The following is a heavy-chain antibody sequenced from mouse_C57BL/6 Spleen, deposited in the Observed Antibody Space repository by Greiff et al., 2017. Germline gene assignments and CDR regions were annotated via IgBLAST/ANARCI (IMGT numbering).Heavy chain of an antibody. CDR2: ISSGGSYT. Sequence: EVQRVESGGDLVKPGGSLKLSCAASGFTFSSYGMSWVRQTPDKRLEWVATISSGGSYTYYPDSVKGRFTISRDNAKNTLYLQMSSLKSEDTAMYYCERENDYSNYNAMNYGGQGPSVTVSS. CDR3: ERENDYSNYNAMNY. J-gene: IGHJ4*01. D-gene: IGHD2-4*01. CDR1: GFTFSSYG. V-gene: IGHV5-6*01.